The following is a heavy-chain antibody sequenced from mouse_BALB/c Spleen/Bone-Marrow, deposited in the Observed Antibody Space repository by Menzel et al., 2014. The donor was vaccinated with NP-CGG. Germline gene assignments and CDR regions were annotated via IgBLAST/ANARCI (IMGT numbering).Heavy chain of an antibody. CDR1: GFKIKDTY. V-gene: IGHV14-3*02. CDR3: ARYRLGTYFDY. CDR2: IDPANGDT. J-gene: IGHJ2*01. D-gene: IGHD2-14*01. Sequence: VQLQQSGAELVKPGASVKLSCTASGFKIKDTYMHWVRQRPEQGLEWIGRIDPANGDTRYDPKFQGEATITADTSSSTAYLQLSSLTSEDTAVYCCARYRLGTYFDYWGQGTTLTVSS.